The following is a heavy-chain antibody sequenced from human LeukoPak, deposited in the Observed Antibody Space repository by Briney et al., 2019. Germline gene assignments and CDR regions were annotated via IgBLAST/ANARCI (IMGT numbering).Heavy chain of an antibody. Sequence: PSQTLSLTCTVSGGSISSGGYYLSWIRQHPWKGLEWIGYIYYSGSTYYNPSLKSRVTISVDTSKNQFSLKLSSVTAADTAVYYCARESITMVRGVISDGMDVWGKGTTVTVSS. J-gene: IGHJ6*04. CDR2: IYYSGST. CDR1: GGSISSGGYY. CDR3: ARESITMVRGVISDGMDV. D-gene: IGHD3-10*01. V-gene: IGHV4-31*03.